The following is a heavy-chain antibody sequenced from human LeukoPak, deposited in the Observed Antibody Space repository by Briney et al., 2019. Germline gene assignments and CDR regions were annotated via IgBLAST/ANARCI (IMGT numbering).Heavy chain of an antibody. Sequence: ASVTVSCKASGYTFTSYAMHWVRQAPGQRLEWMGWINAGNGNTKYSQKFQGRVTITRDTSASTAYMELSSLRSEDTAVYYCARGRTSIVVEGYWGQGTLVTVSS. CDR2: INAGNGNT. CDR3: ARGRTSIVVEGY. J-gene: IGHJ4*02. D-gene: IGHD3-22*01. V-gene: IGHV1-3*01. CDR1: GYTFTSYA.